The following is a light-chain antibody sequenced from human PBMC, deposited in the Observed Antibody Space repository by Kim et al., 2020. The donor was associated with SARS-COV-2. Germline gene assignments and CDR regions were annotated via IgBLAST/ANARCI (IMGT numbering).Light chain of an antibody. Sequence: SYELTQPPSVSVSPGQTASITCSGDKLGDKYACWYQQKPGQSPVLVIYQDSKRPSGIPERFSGSNSGNTATLTISGTQAMDEADYYCQAWDSSGVFGGGTKLPVL. CDR3: QAWDSSGV. J-gene: IGLJ3*02. V-gene: IGLV3-1*01. CDR2: QDS. CDR1: KLGDKY.